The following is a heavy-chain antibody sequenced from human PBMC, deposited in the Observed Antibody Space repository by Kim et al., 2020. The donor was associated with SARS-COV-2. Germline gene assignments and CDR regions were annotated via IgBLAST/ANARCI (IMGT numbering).Heavy chain of an antibody. Sequence: GGSLRLSCAASGFTFSSYAMSWVRQAPGKGLEWVSGISGSGGSTYYADSVKGRFTISRDNSKNTLYLQVHSLRAEDTAVYYCAKDRRVYYDFWTGYDGPRGRMDVWGQGTRVTVPS. D-gene: IGHD3-3*01. CDR1: GFTFSSYA. CDR3: AKDRRVYYDFWTGYDGPRGRMDV. V-gene: IGHV3-23*01. J-gene: IGHJ6*02. CDR2: ISGSGGST.